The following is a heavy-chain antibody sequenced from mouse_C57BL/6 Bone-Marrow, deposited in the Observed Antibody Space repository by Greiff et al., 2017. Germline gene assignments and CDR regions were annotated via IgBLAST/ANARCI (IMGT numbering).Heavy chain of an antibody. D-gene: IGHD1-1*02. CDR2: ISSGGSYT. J-gene: IGHJ4*01. Sequence: EVKLMESGGDLVKPGGSLKLSCAASGFTFSSYGMSWVRQTPDKRLEWVATISSGGSYTYYPDSVKGRFTISRDNAKNTLYLQMSSLKSEDTAMYYCAEGVGDYWGQGTSVTVSS. V-gene: IGHV5-6*01. CDR3: AEGVGDY. CDR1: GFTFSSYG.